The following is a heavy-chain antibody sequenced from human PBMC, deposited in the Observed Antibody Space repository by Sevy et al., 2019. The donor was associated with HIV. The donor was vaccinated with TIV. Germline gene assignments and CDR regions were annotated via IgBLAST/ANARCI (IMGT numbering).Heavy chain of an antibody. Sequence: ASVKVSCKASGYTFTSYAMHWVRQAPGQRLEWMGWINAGNGNTKYSQKFQGRVTITRDTSASTAYMELSSLRSDDTAVYYCAIGGHSGYDSAYFDYWGQGTLVTVSS. CDR2: INAGNGNT. V-gene: IGHV1-3*01. CDR1: GYTFTSYA. D-gene: IGHD5-12*01. CDR3: AIGGHSGYDSAYFDY. J-gene: IGHJ4*02.